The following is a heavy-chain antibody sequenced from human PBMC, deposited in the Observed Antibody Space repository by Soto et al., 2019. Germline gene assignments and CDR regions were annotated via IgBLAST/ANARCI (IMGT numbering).Heavy chain of an antibody. V-gene: IGHV3-11*06. CDR2: ISSSSSYT. J-gene: IGHJ5*02. D-gene: IGHD2-15*01. CDR3: ARDRYCSGGSCYSVTPGGWFDP. Sequence: GGSLRLSCAASGFTFSDYYMSWIRQTTGKGLEWVSYISSSSSYTNYADSVKGRFTISRDNAKNSLYLQMNSLRAEDTAVYYCARDRYCSGGSCYSVTPGGWFDPWGQGTLVTVSS. CDR1: GFTFSDYY.